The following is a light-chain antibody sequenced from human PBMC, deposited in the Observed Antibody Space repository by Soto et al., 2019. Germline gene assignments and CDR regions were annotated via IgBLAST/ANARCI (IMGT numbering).Light chain of an antibody. CDR2: RAS. J-gene: IGKJ5*01. V-gene: IGKV1-9*01. CDR3: PQLTAYPLT. CDR1: QGTSSY. Sequence: DIQVTQAPAFLSASVGDRVTIACRASQGTSSYLAWVQQKPGRAPKVLIYRASTLQSGGPARFSGSGSGTDFTLTISNLQPEDFATYYCPQLTAYPLTFGQGTRLEIK.